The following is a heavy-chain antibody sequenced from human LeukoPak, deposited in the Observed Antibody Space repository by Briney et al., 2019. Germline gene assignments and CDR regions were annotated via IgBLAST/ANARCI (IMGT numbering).Heavy chain of an antibody. J-gene: IGHJ6*03. Sequence: SETLSLTCTVSGGSISSYYWSWIRQPAGKGLEWIGRIYTSGSTNYNPSLKSRVTMSVDTSKNQFSLKLSSVTAADTAVYYCARYNQGGHYYGSGSYNYYYYYMDVWGKGTTVTVSS. D-gene: IGHD3-10*01. CDR1: GGSISSYY. CDR2: IYTSGST. V-gene: IGHV4-4*07. CDR3: ARYNQGGHYYGSGSYNYYYYYMDV.